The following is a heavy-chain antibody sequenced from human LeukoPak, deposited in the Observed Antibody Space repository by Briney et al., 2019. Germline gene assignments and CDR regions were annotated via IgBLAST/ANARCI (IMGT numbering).Heavy chain of an antibody. V-gene: IGHV3-74*01. CDR2: IDDDGSTT. CDR3: ARALGSSSDF. CDR1: GFTFRNSW. D-gene: IGHD1-26*01. J-gene: IGHJ4*02. Sequence: PGGSLRLSCAASGFTFRNSWMHWVRHAPGKGLVWVSRIDDDGSTTNYADSVKGRFTISRDNAKNTLYLQMNSLSGEDTAVYYCARALGSSSDFWGQGTLVTVSS.